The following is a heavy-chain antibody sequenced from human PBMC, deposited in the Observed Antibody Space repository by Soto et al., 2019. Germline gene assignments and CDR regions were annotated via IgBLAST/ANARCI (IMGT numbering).Heavy chain of an antibody. D-gene: IGHD5-18*01. CDR1: EVTISSSS. J-gene: IGHJ4*02. CDR3: ARDRGYPYAFDY. CDR2: ISSSGSTI. Sequence: VLMRESCGVGEVTISSSSMNWVSQAPGKGLEWVSFISSSGSTIYYADSVKGRFTISRDNAKNSLYLQMNSLRDEDTAVYYCARDRGYPYAFDYRGQGTLVTVSS. V-gene: IGHV3-48*02.